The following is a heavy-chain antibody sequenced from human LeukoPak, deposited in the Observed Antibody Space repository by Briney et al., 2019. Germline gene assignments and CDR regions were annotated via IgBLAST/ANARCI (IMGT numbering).Heavy chain of an antibody. D-gene: IGHD1-26*01. CDR2: MYSGGST. V-gene: IGHV3-66*02. J-gene: IGHJ4*02. Sequence: GGSLRLTCAASGITVSVNFMSWVRQAPGKGPEWVSAMYSGGSTAYADSVRGRFIISRDAAKNTVDLQMNSLRTEDTAVYYCARDPPGGGYWGQGTLVTVSS. CDR1: GITVSVNF. CDR3: ARDPPGGGY.